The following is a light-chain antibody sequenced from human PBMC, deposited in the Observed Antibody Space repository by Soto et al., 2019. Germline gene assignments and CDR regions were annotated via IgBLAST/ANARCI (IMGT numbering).Light chain of an antibody. CDR3: QQYCSSSTWT. Sequence: EVELTQSPGIPSLSPGERATLCCRASQSVSSSYLAWYQQQPGQALRLLIYGASSSATGIPDRFSGSGYGTDFTLTISRLEPEDFAVYCCQQYCSSSTWTFGQGTKVDI. V-gene: IGKV3-20*01. J-gene: IGKJ1*01. CDR1: QSVSSSY. CDR2: GAS.